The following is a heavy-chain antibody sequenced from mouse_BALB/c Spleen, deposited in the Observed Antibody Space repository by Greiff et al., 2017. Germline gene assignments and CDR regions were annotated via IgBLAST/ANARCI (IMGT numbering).Heavy chain of an antibody. Sequence: EVHLVESGGGLVQPGGSRKLSCAASGFTFSSFGMHWVRQAPEKGLEWVAYISSGSSTIYYADTVKGRFTISRDNPKNTLFLQMTSLRSEDTAMYYCATYDVDYWGQGTSVTVSS. CDR3: ATYDVDY. V-gene: IGHV5-17*02. J-gene: IGHJ4*01. CDR2: ISSGSSTI. D-gene: IGHD2-10*01. CDR1: GFTFSSFG.